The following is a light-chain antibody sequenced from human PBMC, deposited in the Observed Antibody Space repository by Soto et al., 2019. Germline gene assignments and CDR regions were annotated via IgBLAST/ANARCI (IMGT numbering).Light chain of an antibody. J-gene: IGKJ2*01. CDR1: QSVSSN. CDR3: QEYNNWPPMYT. Sequence: EIVMTQSPATLSVSPGERATLSCRASQSVSSNLAGYQQKPGQAPRLLIHDASTRATGIPARFSGSGSGTEFTPTIRSLQSGDFAIYYRQEYNNWPPMYTFGQGTKLEIK. CDR2: DAS. V-gene: IGKV3-15*01.